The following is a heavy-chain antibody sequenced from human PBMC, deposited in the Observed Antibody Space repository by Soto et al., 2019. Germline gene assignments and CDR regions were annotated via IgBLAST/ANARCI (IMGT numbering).Heavy chain of an antibody. CDR2: VIPIFGTP. V-gene: IGHV1-69*01. J-gene: IGHJ6*02. CDR1: GGTFSTYA. Sequence: QVQLVQSGAEVKKPGSSVKVSCKAPGGTFSTYAISWVRQAPGQGLEWMGVVIPIFGTPKYAQKFQGRVTITADESTSTGYMELRSLRSEDTAVYYCARSQGGSSSLDIYYYYYYGMDVWGQGTTVNVSS. D-gene: IGHD2-15*01. CDR3: ARSQGGSSSLDIYYYYYYGMDV.